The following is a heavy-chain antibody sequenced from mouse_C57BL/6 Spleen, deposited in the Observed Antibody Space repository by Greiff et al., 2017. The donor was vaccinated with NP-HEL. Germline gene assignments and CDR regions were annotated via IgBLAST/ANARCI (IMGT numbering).Heavy chain of an antibody. CDR2: IYPGSGST. Sequence: VQLQQPGAELVKPGASVKMSCKASGYTFTSYWITWVKQRPGQGLEWIGDIYPGSGSTNYNEKFKSKATLTVDTSSSTAYMQLSSLTSEDSAVYYCARRRGDGYYLYWYFDVWGTGTTVTVSS. D-gene: IGHD2-3*01. J-gene: IGHJ1*03. CDR3: ARRRGDGYYLYWYFDV. CDR1: GYTFTSYW. V-gene: IGHV1-55*01.